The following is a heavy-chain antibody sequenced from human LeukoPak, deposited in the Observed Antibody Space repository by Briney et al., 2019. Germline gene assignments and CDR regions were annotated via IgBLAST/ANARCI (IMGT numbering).Heavy chain of an antibody. Sequence: PSETLSLTCPVSGGSISSYYWSWIRQPAGKGLEWIGRIYTSGSTNYNPSLKSRVTMSVDTSKNQFSLKLSSVTAADTAVYYCARDVAVTTSGYYYYGMDVWGQGTTVTVSS. D-gene: IGHD4-17*01. J-gene: IGHJ6*02. CDR1: GGSISSYY. CDR2: IYTSGST. CDR3: ARDVAVTTSGYYYYGMDV. V-gene: IGHV4-4*07.